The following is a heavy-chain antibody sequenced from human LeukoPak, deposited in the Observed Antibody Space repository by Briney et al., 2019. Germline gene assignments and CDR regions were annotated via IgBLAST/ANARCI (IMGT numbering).Heavy chain of an antibody. J-gene: IGHJ5*02. CDR2: INPNSGGT. CDR1: GYTFTGYY. D-gene: IGHD6-13*01. Sequence: GASVKVSCKASGYTFTGYYMHWVRQAPGQGLEWMGWINPNSGGTNYAQKFQGRVTMTRDTSISTAYMELSRLRSDDTAVYYCASSYSSSWTNWFDPWGQGTLVTVSS. V-gene: IGHV1-2*02. CDR3: ASSYSSSWTNWFDP.